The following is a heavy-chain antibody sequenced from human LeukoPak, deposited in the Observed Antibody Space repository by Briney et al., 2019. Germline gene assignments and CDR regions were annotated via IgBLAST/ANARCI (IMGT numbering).Heavy chain of an antibody. CDR1: GFTFSNAW. Sequence: GGSLRLSCAPSGFTFSNAWMSWVRQAPGKGLEWVGRIKSKTDGGTTDYAAPVKGRFTISRDDSKNTLYLQMDSLKTEDTAVYYCTTDLPLDIVVVPAAMRDDYWGQGTLVTVSS. CDR3: TTDLPLDIVVVPAAMRDDY. J-gene: IGHJ4*02. V-gene: IGHV3-15*01. D-gene: IGHD2-2*01. CDR2: IKSKTDGGTT.